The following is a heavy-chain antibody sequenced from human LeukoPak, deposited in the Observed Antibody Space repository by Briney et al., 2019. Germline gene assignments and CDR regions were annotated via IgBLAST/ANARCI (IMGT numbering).Heavy chain of an antibody. V-gene: IGHV3-30*02. CDR3: AKDIRRGYNFGYDQFAY. CDR1: GFTFSSYA. Sequence: GGSLRLSCAASGFTFSSYAMSWVRQAPGKGLEWVAFIQYNGTTKDYADSVKGRFTISRDNSKNTVSLQMNSLTAEDTALYYCAKDIRRGYNFGYDQFAYWGQGTLVTVSS. CDR2: IQYNGTTK. D-gene: IGHD5-18*01. J-gene: IGHJ4*02.